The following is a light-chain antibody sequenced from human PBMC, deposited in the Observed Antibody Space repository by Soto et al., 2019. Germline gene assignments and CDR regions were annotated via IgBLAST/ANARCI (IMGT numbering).Light chain of an antibody. Sequence: DIQMTQSPSTLSASVGDRVTITCRASQSISSWLAWYQQKPGKAPKLLIYDASSLESRVPSRFSGSGSGSEFTLTISSLQPDDFATYYCQQYYSYFSTFGPGTKVDIK. CDR2: DAS. CDR1: QSISSW. CDR3: QQYYSYFST. J-gene: IGKJ3*01. V-gene: IGKV1-5*01.